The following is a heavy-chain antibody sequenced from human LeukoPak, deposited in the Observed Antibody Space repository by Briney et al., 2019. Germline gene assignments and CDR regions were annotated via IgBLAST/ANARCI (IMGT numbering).Heavy chain of an antibody. J-gene: IGHJ4*02. Sequence: ASVKVSCKASGYTFTSYGISWVRQAPGQGLEWMGWISAYNGNTNYARKLQGRVTMTTDTSTSTAYMELRSLRSDDTAVYYCARDRRVIFDWLPSFDYWGQGTLVTVSS. CDR2: ISAYNGNT. V-gene: IGHV1-18*01. D-gene: IGHD3-9*01. CDR3: ARDRRVIFDWLPSFDY. CDR1: GYTFTSYG.